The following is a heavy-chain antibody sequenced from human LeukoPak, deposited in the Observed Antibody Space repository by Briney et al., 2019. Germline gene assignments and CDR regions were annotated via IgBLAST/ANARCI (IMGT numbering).Heavy chain of an antibody. V-gene: IGHV1-69*05. CDR1: GGTFSSYA. CDR2: IIPIFGTA. Sequence: GASVKVSCKASGGTFSSYAISWVRQAPGQGLEWMGGIIPIFGTANYAQKFQGRVTITTDESTSTAYMELSSLRSEDTAVYYCASGANYDSSGYYYFYWGQGTLVTVSS. D-gene: IGHD3-22*01. J-gene: IGHJ4*02. CDR3: ASGANYDSSGYYYFY.